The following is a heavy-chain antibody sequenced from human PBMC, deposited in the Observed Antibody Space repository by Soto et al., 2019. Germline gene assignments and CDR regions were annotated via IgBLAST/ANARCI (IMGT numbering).Heavy chain of an antibody. CDR2: IYYSGST. J-gene: IGHJ3*02. Sequence: SETLSLTCTVSGGSISSYYWSWIRQPPGKGLEWIGYIYYSGSTNYNPSLKSRVTISVDTSKNQFSLKLSSVTAADTAVYYCARHQDCSGGSCYRAFGIWGQGTMVTVSS. V-gene: IGHV4-59*08. CDR1: GGSISSYY. D-gene: IGHD2-15*01. CDR3: ARHQDCSGGSCYRAFGI.